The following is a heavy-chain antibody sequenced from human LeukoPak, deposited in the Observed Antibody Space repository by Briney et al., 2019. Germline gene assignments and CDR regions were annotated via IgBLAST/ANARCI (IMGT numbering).Heavy chain of an antibody. J-gene: IGHJ4*02. D-gene: IGHD2-2*01. CDR3: ARDGTSTDDY. Sequence: ASVKVSCKTSSYTFSNFGISWVRQAPGQGLEWMGWTSGNNDNPNYGQKFQGRFTVTTDSSTSTAYMELRNLRSYDTAVYYCARDGTSTDDYWGQGTLVTVSS. V-gene: IGHV1-18*01. CDR1: SYTFSNFG. CDR2: TSGNNDNP.